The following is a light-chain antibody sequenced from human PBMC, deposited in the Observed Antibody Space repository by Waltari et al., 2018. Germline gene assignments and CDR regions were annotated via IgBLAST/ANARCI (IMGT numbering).Light chain of an antibody. Sequence: SYVLTQPPSVSVAPGKTARITCGGNNIGSKSVHWYQHEPGQAPGRVIYYESDRPSGIPGRFSGSNSGNTATLTISRVEAGDEADYYCQVWDSSSDHVVFGGGTKLTVL. CDR1: NIGSKS. J-gene: IGLJ2*01. CDR2: YES. V-gene: IGLV3-21*04. CDR3: QVWDSSSDHVV.